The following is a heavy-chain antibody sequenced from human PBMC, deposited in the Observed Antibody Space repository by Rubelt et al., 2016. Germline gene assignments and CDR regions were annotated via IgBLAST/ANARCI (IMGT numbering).Heavy chain of an antibody. V-gene: IGHV4-59*12. D-gene: IGHD5-12*01. CDR1: GGSISSYY. CDR3: ARSVDGFDY. CDR2: INQSGST. Sequence: QVQLQESGPGLVKPSETLSLTCTVSGGSISSYYWSWIRQPPGQGLEWIGEINQSGSTNYNPSLKSRVNISIETSKNQFSLKLSSGTAADTAVYYCARSVDGFDYWGQGTLVTVSS. J-gene: IGHJ4*02.